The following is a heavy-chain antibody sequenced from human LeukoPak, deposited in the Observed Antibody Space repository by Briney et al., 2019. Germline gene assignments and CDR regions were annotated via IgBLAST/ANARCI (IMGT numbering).Heavy chain of an antibody. CDR2: IYYSGTT. V-gene: IGHV4-59*01. D-gene: IGHD6-13*01. Sequence: SETLSLTCTVSGGSISNYYWSWIRQPPGKGLEWIGYIYYSGTTNYNPSLKSRVTISVDTSKNQFSLKLNSVTAADTAVYYCARGVYIASAQYGYWGQGTLVTVSS. CDR3: ARGVYIASAQYGY. J-gene: IGHJ4*02. CDR1: GGSISNYY.